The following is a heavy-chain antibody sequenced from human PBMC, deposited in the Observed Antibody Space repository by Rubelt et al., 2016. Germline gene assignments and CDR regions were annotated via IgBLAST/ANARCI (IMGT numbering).Heavy chain of an antibody. V-gene: IGHV3-23*04. CDR1: GFTFSSYA. J-gene: IGHJ6*02. CDR3: AKSPDYYVYGTDV. CDR2: ITGDATGT. Sequence: LQLVESGGGVVQPGGSLRLSCAASGFTFSSYAMSWVRQAPGKGLEWVSAITGDATGTSYTNSAKGRFTISRDNSKNTLYLQMNSLSAEDTAVYYCAKSPDYYVYGTDVWGQGTTVTVSS.